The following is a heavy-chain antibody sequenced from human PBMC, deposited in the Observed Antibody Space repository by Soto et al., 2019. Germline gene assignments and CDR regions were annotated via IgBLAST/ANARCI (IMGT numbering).Heavy chain of an antibody. J-gene: IGHJ4*02. CDR2: ISTYSGNT. CDR1: GYTFSTYG. V-gene: IGHV1-18*01. Sequence: QVLLVQSGAEVKKPGASVKVSCKTSGYTFSTYGIAWVRQAPGQGLEWMGWISTYSGNTNYAQKFQDRVRMTTDTSTRTVYMELRSLRSDDTAVYYCARDAEHGGYVDSWGQGTLVTVSS. D-gene: IGHD2-15*01. CDR3: ARDAEHGGYVDS.